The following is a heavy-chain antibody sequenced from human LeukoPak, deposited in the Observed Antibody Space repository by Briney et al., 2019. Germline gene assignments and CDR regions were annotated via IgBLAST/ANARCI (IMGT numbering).Heavy chain of an antibody. J-gene: IGHJ4*02. Sequence: PGGSLRLSCAASGFTFSSYAMSWVRQAPGKGLEWVSAISGSGGSTYYADSVKGRFTISRDNSKNTLYLQMNSLRAEDTAVYYCAKPKVDIVVVPAAYFDYWGQGTLVTVSS. CDR2: ISGSGGST. CDR3: AKPKVDIVVVPAAYFDY. D-gene: IGHD2-2*01. V-gene: IGHV3-23*01. CDR1: GFTFSSYA.